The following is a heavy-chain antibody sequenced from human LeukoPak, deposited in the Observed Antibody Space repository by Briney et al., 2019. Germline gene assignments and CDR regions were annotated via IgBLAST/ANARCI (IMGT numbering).Heavy chain of an antibody. CDR3: ARDQYSSGWYDSGDY. V-gene: IGHV3-30*03. D-gene: IGHD6-19*01. J-gene: IGHJ4*02. CDR2: ISYDGSNK. CDR1: GFTFSSYG. Sequence: GGSLRLACAASGFTFSSYGMHWVRQAPGKGLEWVAVISYDGSNKYYADSVKGRFTISRDNSKNTLYLQMNSLRAEDTAVYYCARDQYSSGWYDSGDYWGQGTLVTVSS.